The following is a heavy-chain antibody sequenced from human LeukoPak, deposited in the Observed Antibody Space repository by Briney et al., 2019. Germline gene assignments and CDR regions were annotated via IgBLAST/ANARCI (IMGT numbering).Heavy chain of an antibody. CDR3: ARAFSDFAAYFDC. CDR2: ISSSSSTI. D-gene: IGHD2-21*02. V-gene: IGHV3-48*04. J-gene: IGHJ4*02. CDR1: GFTFSSYS. Sequence: GGSLRLSCAASGFTFSSYSMNWVRQAPGKGLEWVSYISSSSSTIYYADSVKGRFTISRDDAKNSLYLHMYTLRAEDTAVYYCARAFSDFAAYFDCWGQGTLVTVSS.